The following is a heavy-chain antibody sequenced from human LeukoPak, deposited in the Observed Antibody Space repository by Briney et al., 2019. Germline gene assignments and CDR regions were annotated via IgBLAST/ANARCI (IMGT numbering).Heavy chain of an antibody. CDR2: IYYSGST. D-gene: IGHD3-9*01. CDR3: ARERYFDWLCDY. Sequence: SETLSLTCTVSGGSISSSSYYWGWIRQPPGKGLEWIGSIYYSGSTYYNPSLKSRVTISVDTSKNQFSLKLSSVTAADTAVYYCARERYFDWLCDYWGQGTLVTVSS. CDR1: GGSISSSSYY. J-gene: IGHJ4*02. V-gene: IGHV4-39*07.